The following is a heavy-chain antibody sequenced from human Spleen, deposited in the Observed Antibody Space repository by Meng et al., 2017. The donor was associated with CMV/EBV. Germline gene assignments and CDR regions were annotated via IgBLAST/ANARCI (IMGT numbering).Heavy chain of an antibody. CDR3: ARGISGAKDS. D-gene: IGHD6-19*01. CDR2: IYYTGTT. Sequence: CYVSGYSISSGGYFWSWIRQHPGKGLEWIGYIYYTGTTYYNPSLKSRLTISTDMSKNQFSLKVSSVTAADTAVYYCARGISGAKDSWGQGILVTVSS. CDR1: GYSISSGGYF. J-gene: IGHJ4*02. V-gene: IGHV4-31*03.